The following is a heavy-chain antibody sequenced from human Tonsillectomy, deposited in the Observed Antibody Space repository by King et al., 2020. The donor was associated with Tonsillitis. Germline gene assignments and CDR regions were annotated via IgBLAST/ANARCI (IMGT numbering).Heavy chain of an antibody. CDR3: ATSTNAYSINGFSSTLGFDS. CDR1: GYNFANHW. CDR2: IFPADSDT. D-gene: IGHD2-8*01. V-gene: IGHV5-51*01. J-gene: IGHJ4*02. Sequence: QLVQSGTEVKKPGESLKIYCQGVGYNFANHWVGWVRQMPGRGLEWMGIIFPADSDTTYNPSFQGRVTISVDRSINTAYLQWSSLQASDNAMYYCATSTNAYSINGFSSTLGFDSWGQGTLVAVSS.